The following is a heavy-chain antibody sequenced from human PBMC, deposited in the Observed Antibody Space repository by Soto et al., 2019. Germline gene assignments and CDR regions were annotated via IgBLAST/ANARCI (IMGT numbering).Heavy chain of an antibody. D-gene: IGHD6-6*01. Sequence: QVQLVESGGGVVQPGRSLRLSCAASGFTFSSYAMHWVRQAPGKGLEWVAVISYDGSNKYYADSVKGRFTISRDNSKNTLYLQMNSLRAEDTAVYYCARDVAALSYYYYGMDVW. CDR3: ARDVAALSYYYYGMDV. CDR2: ISYDGSNK. J-gene: IGHJ6*01. V-gene: IGHV3-30-3*01. CDR1: GFTFSSYA.